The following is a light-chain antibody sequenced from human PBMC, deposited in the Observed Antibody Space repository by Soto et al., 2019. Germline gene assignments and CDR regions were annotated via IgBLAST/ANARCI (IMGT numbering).Light chain of an antibody. V-gene: IGKV3-11*01. CDR1: QSVSSY. Sequence: EIVLTQSLATLSLSPGERATLSCRASQSVSSYLAWYQQKPGQAPRLPIYDASNRATGIPARFSGSGSGTDFTLTISSLEPEDFAVYYCQQRSNWTYTFGQGTKLEIK. CDR2: DAS. J-gene: IGKJ2*01. CDR3: QQRSNWTYT.